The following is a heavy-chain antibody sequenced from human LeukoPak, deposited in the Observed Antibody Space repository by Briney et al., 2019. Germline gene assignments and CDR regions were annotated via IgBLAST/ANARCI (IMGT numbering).Heavy chain of an antibody. J-gene: IGHJ5*02. CDR1: GGSFSGYS. CDR2: IYHSGST. CDR3: ARDQGGNPNWFDP. Sequence: SETLSLTCAVYGGSFSGYSWSWIRQPPGKGLEWIGYIYHSGSTYYNPSLKSRVTISVDRSKNQFSLKLSSVTAADTAVYYCARDQGGNPNWFDPWGQGTLVTVSS. V-gene: IGHV4-30-2*01. D-gene: IGHD4-23*01.